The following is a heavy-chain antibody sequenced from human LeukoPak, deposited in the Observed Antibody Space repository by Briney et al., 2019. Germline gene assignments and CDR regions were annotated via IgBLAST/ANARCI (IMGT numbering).Heavy chain of an antibody. CDR3: ARRHYNSNYLYYFDY. J-gene: IGHJ4*02. V-gene: IGHV5-51*01. D-gene: IGHD4-11*01. Sequence: GASLQISCKGSGCRFTSYCIGWGRQLPGNGLEWMGIIYPGDSDTRYSPSFQGQVTISADKSISTAYLQWSSLKASDTAMYYCARRHYNSNYLYYFDYWGQGTLVTVSS. CDR1: GCRFTSYC. CDR2: IYPGDSDT.